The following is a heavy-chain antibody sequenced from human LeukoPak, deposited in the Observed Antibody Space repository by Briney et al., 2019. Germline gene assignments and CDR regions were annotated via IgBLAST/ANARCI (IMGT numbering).Heavy chain of an antibody. CDR1: GFTFSSYA. CDR2: ISSSGSTI. J-gene: IGHJ6*02. D-gene: IGHD5-12*01. Sequence: GGSLRLSCAASGFTFSSYAMNWVRQAPGKGLEWVSYISSSGSTIYYADSVKGRFTISRDNAKDSLYLQMHSLRADDTAVYYCARGSAGYGPGMDVWGQGTTVTVSS. V-gene: IGHV3-48*03. CDR3: ARGSAGYGPGMDV.